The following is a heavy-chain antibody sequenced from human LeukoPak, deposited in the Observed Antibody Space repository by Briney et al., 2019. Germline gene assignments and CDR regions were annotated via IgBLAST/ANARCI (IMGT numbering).Heavy chain of an antibody. J-gene: IGHJ4*02. V-gene: IGHV3-7*01. CDR1: GFSFTTYW. D-gene: IGHD3-10*01. CDR2: INQDATEK. Sequence: GGSLRLSCAASGFSFTTYWMSWVRQAPGKGLEWVANINQDATEKHYVDSVKGRFTISRDNAKNSLYLQMTSLRVEDTAVYYCARLAKYFYGSETFYFFEHWGQGTPVTASS. CDR3: ARLAKYFYGSETFYFFEH.